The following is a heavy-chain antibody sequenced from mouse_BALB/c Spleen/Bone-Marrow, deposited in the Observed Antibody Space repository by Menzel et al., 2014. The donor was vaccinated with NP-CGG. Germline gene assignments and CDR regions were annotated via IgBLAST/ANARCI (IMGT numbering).Heavy chain of an antibody. Sequence: QVQLQQSGAELAKPGASVKMSCRASGYTFTTYWMHWVKQRPGQGLEWIGEISPSNGRSNYNEKFKSKATLTVDKSSSTAYMQLSGLTSEDSAVYYCTRSELRRGGYALDYWGLGTSVTVSS. J-gene: IGHJ4*01. CDR2: ISPSNGRS. D-gene: IGHD2-12*01. CDR1: GYTFTTYW. CDR3: TRSELRRGGYALDY. V-gene: IGHV1S81*02.